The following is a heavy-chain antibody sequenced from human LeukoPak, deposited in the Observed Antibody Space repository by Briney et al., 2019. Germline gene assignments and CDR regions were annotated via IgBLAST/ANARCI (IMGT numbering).Heavy chain of an antibody. CDR1: GYTFTSYV. D-gene: IGHD6-6*01. CDR2: ISAYNGNT. J-gene: IGHJ4*02. V-gene: IGHV1-18*01. CDR3: ARDSVAEGIAARPFNY. Sequence: ASVKGSCKASGYTFTSYVISWVRQAPGQGLEWMGWISAYNGNTNYAQKLRGRVTMTTDTSTSTAYMELRSLRSDDTAVYYCARDSVAEGIAARPFNYWGQGTLVTVSS.